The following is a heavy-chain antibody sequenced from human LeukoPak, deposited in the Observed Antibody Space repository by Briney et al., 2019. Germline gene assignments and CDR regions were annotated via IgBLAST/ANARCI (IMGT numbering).Heavy chain of an antibody. Sequence: GGSLRLSCAASGFTFSSYGMHWVRQAPGKGLEWVAVISYDGSTKYFADSVKGRFTISRDNSRNTLYLQMNSLRSEDSAVYYCGKPPGGGINVPDDFWGQGALVTVSS. CDR3: GKPPGGGINVPDDF. CDR1: GFTFSSYG. CDR2: ISYDGSTK. J-gene: IGHJ4*02. D-gene: IGHD1-14*01. V-gene: IGHV3-30*18.